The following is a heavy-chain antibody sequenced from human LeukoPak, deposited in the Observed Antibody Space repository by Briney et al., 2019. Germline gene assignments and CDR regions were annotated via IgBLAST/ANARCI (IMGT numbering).Heavy chain of an antibody. CDR1: GFTVITND. CDR3: ARGVEPLAANTLAY. CDR2: LYSDGNT. V-gene: IGHV3-53*01. J-gene: IGHJ4*02. Sequence: GGSLRLSCAASGFTVITNDMTWVRQAPGKGLEWVSVLYSDGNTKYADSVQGRFTISRDNSKNTLYLEMNSLSPDDTAVYYCARGVEPLAANTLAYWGQGILVSVSS. D-gene: IGHD1-14*01.